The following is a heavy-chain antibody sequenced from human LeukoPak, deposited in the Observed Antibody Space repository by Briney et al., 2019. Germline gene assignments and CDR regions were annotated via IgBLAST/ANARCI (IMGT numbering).Heavy chain of an antibody. CDR1: GFTFSSYG. V-gene: IGHV3-30*18. J-gene: IGHJ4*02. Sequence: GGSLRLSCAASGFTFSSYGMHWVRQAPGKGLEWVAVISYDGSNKYYADSVKGQFTISRDNSKNTLYLQMNSLRAEDTAVYYCAKGSEPKTFDYWGQGTLVTVSS. CDR3: AKGSEPKTFDY. CDR2: ISYDGSNK.